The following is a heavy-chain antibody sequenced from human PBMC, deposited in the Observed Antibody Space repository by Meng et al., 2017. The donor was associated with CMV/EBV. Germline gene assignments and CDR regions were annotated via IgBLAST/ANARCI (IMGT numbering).Heavy chain of an antibody. D-gene: IGHD3-9*01. Sequence: ASVKVSCKASGYSFSSYDINWERQAAGQGLEWMGYINPNSGNTGYAQKFQGRVSIIRDTSISTAYMELSPLKSDDTAIYYCATTGTRRYFQHWGQGTVVTVSS. CDR3: ATTGTRRYFQH. CDR1: GYSFSSYD. CDR2: INPNSGNT. V-gene: IGHV1-8*03. J-gene: IGHJ4*02.